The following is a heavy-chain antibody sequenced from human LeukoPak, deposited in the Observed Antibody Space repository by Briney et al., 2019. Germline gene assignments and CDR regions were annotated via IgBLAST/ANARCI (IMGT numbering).Heavy chain of an antibody. Sequence: GGSLRLSCAASGFTFSSYSMNWVRQAPGKGLEWVSYISSSSSTIYYADSVKGRFTISRDNAKNSLYLQMNSLRAEDTAVYYCARVRNYYDSSGYTSAFDIWGQGTMVTVSS. CDR1: GFTFSSYS. V-gene: IGHV3-48*04. D-gene: IGHD3-22*01. J-gene: IGHJ3*02. CDR2: ISSSSSTI. CDR3: ARVRNYYDSSGYTSAFDI.